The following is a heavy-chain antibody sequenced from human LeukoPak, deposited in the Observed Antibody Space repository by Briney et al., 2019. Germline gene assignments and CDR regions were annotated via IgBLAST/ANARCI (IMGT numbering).Heavy chain of an antibody. CDR1: GFNFGNYW. CDR3: VRDWDHFDFDS. J-gene: IGHJ5*01. Sequence: GGSLRLSCAASGFNFGNYWMHLVRQAPGKGLVWVSRIKGDGSHTIYADSVKGRFTISRDNAKNTLYLQMKSLRAEDTAVYYCVRDWDHFDFDSWGQGTLVTVSS. D-gene: IGHD3-9*01. V-gene: IGHV3-74*01. CDR2: IKGDGSHT.